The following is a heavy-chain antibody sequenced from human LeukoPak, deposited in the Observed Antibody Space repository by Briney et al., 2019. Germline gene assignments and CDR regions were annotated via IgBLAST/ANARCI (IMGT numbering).Heavy chain of an antibody. D-gene: IGHD3-16*02. CDR1: GGSISSNY. Sequence: SETLSLTCTVSGGSISSNYWSWIRQPAGKGLEWSGRIYTSGSTNYNPSLKSRVIMSVDTSKNQFSLKLSSVTAADTAVYYCARGPYDYVWGSYRYTFDYWGQGTLATVSS. CDR2: IYTSGST. CDR3: ARGPYDYVWGSYRYTFDY. J-gene: IGHJ4*02. V-gene: IGHV4-4*07.